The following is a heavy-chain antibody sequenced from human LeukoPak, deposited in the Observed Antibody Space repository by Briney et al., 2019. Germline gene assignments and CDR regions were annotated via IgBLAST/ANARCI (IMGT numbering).Heavy chain of an antibody. D-gene: IGHD3-22*01. Sequence: GGSLRLSCAASGFTFSSYAMSWVRQAPGKGLEWVSAISGSGGSTYYADSVKGLFTISRDNSKNTLYLQMNSLRAEDTAVYYCANLAPYYYDSSGYYHLAYWGQGTLVTVSS. CDR3: ANLAPYYYDSSGYYHLAY. CDR1: GFTFSSYA. J-gene: IGHJ4*02. V-gene: IGHV3-23*01. CDR2: ISGSGGST.